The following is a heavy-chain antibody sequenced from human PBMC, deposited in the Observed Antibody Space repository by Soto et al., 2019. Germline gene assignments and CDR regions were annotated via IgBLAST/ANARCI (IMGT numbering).Heavy chain of an antibody. CDR2: TYPSGST. D-gene: IGHD5-12*01. J-gene: IGHJ4*02. CDR3: AREGGYDSPHGC. CDR1: GGFISNGDYH. V-gene: IGHV4-30-4*01. Sequence: SETLSLTCTVSGGFISNGDYHWSWIRQPPGKGLEWIGYTYPSGSTYYNASLRSRVTISIDASKNQFSLKLNSVTAADTAVYYCAREGGYDSPHGCWGQGTLVTVSS.